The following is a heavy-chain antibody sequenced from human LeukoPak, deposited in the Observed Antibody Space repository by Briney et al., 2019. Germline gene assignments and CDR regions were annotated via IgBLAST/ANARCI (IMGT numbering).Heavy chain of an antibody. CDR3: ARDRDSYGYGLYYFDY. V-gene: IGHV3-33*08. CDR1: GFTFSSYW. J-gene: IGHJ4*02. D-gene: IGHD5-18*01. CDR2: IWYDGSNK. Sequence: GGSLRLSCAASGFTFSSYWMHWVRQVPGEGLEGVAVIWYDGSNKYYADSVKGRFTTSRDNSKNTLYLQMNSLRAGDTAVYYCARDRDSYGYGLYYFDYWGQGTLVTVYS.